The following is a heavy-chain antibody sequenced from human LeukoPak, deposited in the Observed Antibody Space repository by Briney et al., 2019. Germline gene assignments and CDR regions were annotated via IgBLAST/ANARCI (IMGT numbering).Heavy chain of an antibody. D-gene: IGHD3-22*01. J-gene: IGHJ6*02. CDR1: GYTFTSYD. CDR2: MSPNSGNT. V-gene: IGHV1-8*01. CDR3: ARVAYDSSGYYYYYGMDV. Sequence: ASVKVSCKASGYTFTSYDINWVRQATGQGLEWMGWMSPNSGNTGYAQKFQGRVTMTRNTSISTAYMELSSLRSEDTAVYYCARVAYDSSGYYYYYGMDVWGQGTTVTVSS.